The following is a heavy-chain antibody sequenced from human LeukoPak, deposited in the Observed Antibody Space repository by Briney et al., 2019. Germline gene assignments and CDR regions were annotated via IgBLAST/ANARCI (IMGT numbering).Heavy chain of an antibody. CDR1: GFTFDDYA. CDR3: AKDTDYYGSGSPFDY. D-gene: IGHD3-10*01. J-gene: IGHJ4*02. Sequence: PGGSLRLSCAASGFTFDDYAMHWVRQAPGKGLEWVLGISWNSGSIGYADSVKGRFTISRDNAKNSLYLQMNSLRAEDTALYYCAKDTDYYGSGSPFDYWGQGTLVTVSS. V-gene: IGHV3-9*01. CDR2: ISWNSGSI.